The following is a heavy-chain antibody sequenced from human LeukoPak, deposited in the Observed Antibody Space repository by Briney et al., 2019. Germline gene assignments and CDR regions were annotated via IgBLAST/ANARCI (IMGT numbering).Heavy chain of an antibody. CDR1: GGTFSSYA. Sequence: ASVKVSCKASGGTFSSYAISWVRQAPGQGLEWMGGIIPIFGTANYAQKFQGRVTITADESTSTAYMELSSLRSEDTAVYYCARDRDGRSGYNFQHWGQGTLVTVSS. CDR3: ARDRDGRSGYNFQH. J-gene: IGHJ1*01. V-gene: IGHV1-69*13. D-gene: IGHD3-22*01. CDR2: IIPIFGTA.